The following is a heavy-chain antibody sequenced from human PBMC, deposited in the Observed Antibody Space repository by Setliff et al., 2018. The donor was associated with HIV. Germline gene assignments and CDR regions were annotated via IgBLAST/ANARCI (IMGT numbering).Heavy chain of an antibody. V-gene: IGHV4-34*01. CDR1: GGSFSDHY. Sequence: ASETLSLTCAVYGGSFSDHYWSWIRQPPRKRLEWIGELNDSGSTNYNPSLKSRVTISVDTSKNQFSLKLSSVTAADTAVYYCARVALAGIAARPFYFDYWGQGTLVTVSS. CDR2: LNDSGST. J-gene: IGHJ4*02. D-gene: IGHD6-6*01. CDR3: ARVALAGIAARPFYFDY.